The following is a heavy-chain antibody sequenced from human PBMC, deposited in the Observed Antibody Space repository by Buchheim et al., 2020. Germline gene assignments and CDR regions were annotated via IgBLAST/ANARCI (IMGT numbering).Heavy chain of an antibody. J-gene: IGHJ4*02. D-gene: IGHD4-17*01. Sequence: QVQLVESGGGVVQPGRSLRLSCAASGFTFSSYAMHWVRQAPGKGLEWVAVISYDGSNKYYADSVKGRFTISRDNSKNTLYLQMNSLRAEDTAVYYCAREEFRGTTVPGGYWGQGTL. V-gene: IGHV3-30-3*01. CDR2: ISYDGSNK. CDR3: AREEFRGTTVPGGY. CDR1: GFTFSSYA.